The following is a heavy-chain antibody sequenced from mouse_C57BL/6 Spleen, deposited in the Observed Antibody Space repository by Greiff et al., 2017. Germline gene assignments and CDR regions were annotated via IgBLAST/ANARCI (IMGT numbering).Heavy chain of an antibody. CDR2: ISSGGDYI. V-gene: IGHV5-9-1*02. CDR1: GFTFSSYA. J-gene: IGHJ4*01. D-gene: IGHD2-2*01. CDR3: TRGGYPDYYAMDY. Sequence: EVHLVESGEGLVKPGVSLKLSCAASGFTFSSYAMSWVRQTPEKRLEWVAYISSGGDYIYYADTVKGRFTISRDNARNTLYLQMSSLKSEDTAMYYCTRGGYPDYYAMDYWGQGTSVTVSS.